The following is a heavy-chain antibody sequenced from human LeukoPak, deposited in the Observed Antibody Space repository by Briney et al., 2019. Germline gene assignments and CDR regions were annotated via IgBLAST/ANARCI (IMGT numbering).Heavy chain of an antibody. CDR2: IRYDGSNK. CDR1: GFTFSSYG. D-gene: IGHD2-2*01. Sequence: GGSLRLSCAASGFTFSSYGMHWVRQAPGKGLKWVAFIRYDGSNKYYADSVKGRFTISRDNSKNTLYLQMNSLRAEDTAVYYCAKAYCSSTSCYIDYWGQGALVTVSS. J-gene: IGHJ4*02. CDR3: AKAYCSSTSCYIDY. V-gene: IGHV3-30*02.